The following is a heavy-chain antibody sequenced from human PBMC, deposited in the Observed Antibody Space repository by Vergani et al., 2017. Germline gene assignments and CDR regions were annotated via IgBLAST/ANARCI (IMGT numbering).Heavy chain of an antibody. J-gene: IGHJ4*02. Sequence: QVQLVESGGGVVQPGRSLRLSCVGSGFTFSSYGMHWVRQAPGKGLEWVAIISYDGSNKYYADSVKGRFTISRDNSKNTLYLQMNSLRDEDTAVYYCAKDRISSWSEGYFDYWGQGTLVTVSS. CDR3: AKDRISSWSEGYFDY. V-gene: IGHV3-30*18. CDR1: GFTFSSYG. D-gene: IGHD6-13*01. CDR2: ISYDGSNK.